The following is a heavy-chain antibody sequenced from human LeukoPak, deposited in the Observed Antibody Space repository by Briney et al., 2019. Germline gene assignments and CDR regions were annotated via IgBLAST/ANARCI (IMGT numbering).Heavy chain of an antibody. CDR2: ISSSSSYI. J-gene: IGHJ4*02. CDR1: GFTFSSYS. V-gene: IGHV3-21*01. Sequence: PGGSLRLSCAASGFTFSSYSMNWVRQAPGKGLEWVSSISSSSSYIYYADSVKGRFTISRDNAKNSLYLQMNSLRAEDTAVYYCARDYCTNGVCCGDFDYWGQGTLVTVSS. CDR3: ARDYCTNGVCCGDFDY. D-gene: IGHD2-8*01.